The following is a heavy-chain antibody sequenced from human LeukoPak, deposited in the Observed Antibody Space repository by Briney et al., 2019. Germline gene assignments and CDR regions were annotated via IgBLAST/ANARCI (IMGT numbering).Heavy chain of an antibody. D-gene: IGHD4-17*01. CDR2: IYYSGST. CDR1: WGYIQSYY. V-gene: IGHV4-59*01. J-gene: IGHJ6*03. Sequence: SETLSLTCTVSWGYIQSYYLKWIRQPPGKGLEWIGYIYYSGSTNYNPSLKSRVTILVSTSKNQFSLKLNSVTATDTAVYYCARAYGAFPYYMDVWGKGTTVTVSS. CDR3: ARAYGAFPYYMDV.